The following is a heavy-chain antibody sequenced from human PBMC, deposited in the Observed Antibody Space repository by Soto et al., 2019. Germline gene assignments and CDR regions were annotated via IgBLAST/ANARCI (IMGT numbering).Heavy chain of an antibody. CDR1: GDTFGTSA. D-gene: IGHD3-16*01. J-gene: IGHJ6*02. Sequence: QGQLVQSGAEMKKAGSSVKVSCKASGDTFGTSAFSWVRRAPGQGLEWMGGIIPTFQTPNYAQKFRDRVTITADASTSTTYMSLNSLRSEESAIYFCARGIKDLGPQRGVRDYYYCMDVWGQGTTVTVFS. CDR3: ARGIKDLGPQRGVRDYYYCMDV. V-gene: IGHV1-69*01. CDR2: IIPTFQTP.